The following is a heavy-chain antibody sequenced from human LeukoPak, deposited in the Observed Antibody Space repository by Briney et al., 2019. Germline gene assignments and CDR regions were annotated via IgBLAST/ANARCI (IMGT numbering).Heavy chain of an antibody. J-gene: IGHJ4*02. V-gene: IGHV3-7*01. CDR2: IKQDGSEK. Sequence: GGSLRLSCAASGFTFSSYWMSWVRQAPGKGLEWEANIKQDGSEKYYVDSVKGRFTISRDNAKNSLYLQMNSLRAEDTAVYYCARDWNRLRYFDWCFDYWGQGTLVTVSS. CDR1: GFTFSSYW. CDR3: ARDWNRLRYFDWCFDY. D-gene: IGHD3-9*01.